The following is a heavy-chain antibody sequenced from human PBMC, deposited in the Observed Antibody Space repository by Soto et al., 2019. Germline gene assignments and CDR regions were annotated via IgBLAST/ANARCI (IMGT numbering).Heavy chain of an antibody. Sequence: QVQLVESGGGVVQPGRSLRLSCAASGFIFSTYGMHWVRQAPGKGLEWVAMIWLDGSNKYYADSVRGRFPISRDNSKDTLYLEMDSLSVDDTAMYYCASEKLKGGVFDSWGQGTLVSVSS. V-gene: IGHV3-33*01. CDR1: GFIFSTYG. CDR2: IWLDGSNK. CDR3: ASEKLKGGVFDS. D-gene: IGHD1-26*01. J-gene: IGHJ4*02.